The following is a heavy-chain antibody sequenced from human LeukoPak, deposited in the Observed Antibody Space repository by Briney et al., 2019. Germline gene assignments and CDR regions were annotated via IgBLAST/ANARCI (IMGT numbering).Heavy chain of an antibody. J-gene: IGHJ6*02. CDR1: GFTFSSYA. CDR3: AREIGYCSGGSCSGAYYYCGMDV. Sequence: GRSLRLSCAASGFTFSSYAMHWVRQAPGKGLEWVAVISYDGSNKYYADSVKGRFTISRDNSKNTLYLQMNSLRAEDTAVYYCAREIGYCSGGSCSGAYYYCGMDVWGQGTTVTVSS. V-gene: IGHV3-30*04. D-gene: IGHD2-15*01. CDR2: ISYDGSNK.